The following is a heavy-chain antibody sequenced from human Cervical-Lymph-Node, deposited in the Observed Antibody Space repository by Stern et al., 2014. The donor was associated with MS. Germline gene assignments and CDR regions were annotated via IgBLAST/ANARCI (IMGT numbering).Heavy chain of an antibody. CDR3: ARASRVSYYYYGMDV. J-gene: IGHJ6*02. CDR2: IYYSGNT. Sequence: QVQLQESGPGLAKPSQTLSLTCTVSGDSISSDYYWHWIRQPPGKGLEWIGHIYYSGNTYYNPSLKSRLTMSVDTSKNQVSLNLTSVTAADTAVYYCARASRVSYYYYGMDVWGQGTTVTVSS. D-gene: IGHD2-21*01. CDR1: GDSISSDYY. V-gene: IGHV4-30-4*01.